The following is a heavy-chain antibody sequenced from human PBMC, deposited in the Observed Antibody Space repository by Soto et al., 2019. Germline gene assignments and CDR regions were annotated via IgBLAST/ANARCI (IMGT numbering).Heavy chain of an antibody. CDR3: ATLPRKLLSEGNWFDP. CDR1: GGTFSSYT. CDR2: IIPILGIA. J-gene: IGHJ5*02. V-gene: IGHV1-69*02. Sequence: SVKVSCKASGGTFSSYTISWVRQAPGQGLEWMGRIIPILGIANYAQKFQGRVTITADKSTSTAYMELSSLRSEDTAVYYCATLPRKLLSEGNWFDPWGQGTLVTVSS. D-gene: IGHD2-2*01.